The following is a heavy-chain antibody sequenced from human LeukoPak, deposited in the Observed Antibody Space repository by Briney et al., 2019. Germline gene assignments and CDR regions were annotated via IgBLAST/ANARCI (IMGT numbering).Heavy chain of an antibody. CDR1: GGSISSYY. Sequence: PSETLSLTCTVSGGSISSYYWSWIRQPPGKGLEWIGYIYYSGSTNYHPSFKRRVTISVDESKNQFYLKLSSVTAADTAVYYCARDGIAVAIGGRDWFDPWGQGTLVSVSS. D-gene: IGHD6-19*01. CDR2: IYYSGST. J-gene: IGHJ5*02. V-gene: IGHV4-59*01. CDR3: ARDGIAVAIGGRDWFDP.